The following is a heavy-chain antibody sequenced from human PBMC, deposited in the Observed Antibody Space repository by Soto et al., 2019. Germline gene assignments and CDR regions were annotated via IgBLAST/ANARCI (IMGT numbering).Heavy chain of an antibody. CDR2: INHSGST. CDR3: ATTGPNYDFWSGYLDYYGMDV. D-gene: IGHD3-3*01. Sequence: SETLSLTCAVYCGSFSGYYWSWIRQPPGKGLEWIGEINHSGSTNYNPSLKSRVTISVDTSKNQFSLKLSSVTAADTAVYYCATTGPNYDFWSGYLDYYGMDVWGQGTTVTVSS. J-gene: IGHJ6*02. V-gene: IGHV4-34*01. CDR1: CGSFSGYY.